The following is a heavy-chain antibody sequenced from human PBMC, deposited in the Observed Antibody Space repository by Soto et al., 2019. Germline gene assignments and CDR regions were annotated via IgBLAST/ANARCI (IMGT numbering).Heavy chain of an antibody. V-gene: IGHV4-34*01. J-gene: IGHJ5*02. CDR2: INHSGST. D-gene: IGHD1-26*01. CDR1: GGSISSGGYY. Sequence: PSETLSLTCAVPGGSISSGGYYWSWIRQPPGKGLEWIGEINHSGSTNYNPSLKSRVTISVDTSKNQFSLKLSSVTAADTAVYYCARVDPATPPWELPTEYNWFDPWGQGTLVTVSS. CDR3: ARVDPATPPWELPTEYNWFDP.